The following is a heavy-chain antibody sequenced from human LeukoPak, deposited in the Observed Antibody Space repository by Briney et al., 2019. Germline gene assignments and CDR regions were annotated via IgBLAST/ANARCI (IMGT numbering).Heavy chain of an antibody. V-gene: IGHV3-53*04. D-gene: IGHD5-18*01. CDR2: IYSGGTT. J-gene: IGHJ4*02. CDR3: ARVDTVMAYYFDL. Sequence: HPGRSLRLSCAASGFTFSNYAIHWVRQAPGKGLEWVSTIYSGGTTYYADSVMGRFTISRHNSRNTLYLQMNSLRAEDTAVYYCARVDTVMAYYFDLWGQGTLVTVSS. CDR1: GFTFSNYA.